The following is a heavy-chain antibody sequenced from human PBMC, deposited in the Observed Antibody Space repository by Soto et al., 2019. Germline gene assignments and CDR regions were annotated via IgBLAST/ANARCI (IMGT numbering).Heavy chain of an antibody. D-gene: IGHD3-10*01. J-gene: IGHJ4*02. CDR3: ARDRGGGGENY. Sequence: QVQLVQSGAEVKKPGSSVKVSCKASGGTFSSYTISWVRQAPGQGLEWMGRIIPILGIANYAQKFQGRVTITADKSTSRAYLALSSLRSEDTAVYYCARDRGGGGENYWVPGTRVTVSS. CDR1: GGTFSSYT. CDR2: IIPILGIA. V-gene: IGHV1-69*08.